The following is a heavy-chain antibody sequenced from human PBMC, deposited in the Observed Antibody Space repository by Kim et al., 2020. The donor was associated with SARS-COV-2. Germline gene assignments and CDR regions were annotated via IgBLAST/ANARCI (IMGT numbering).Heavy chain of an antibody. Sequence: GESLKISCKGSGYSFTSYWIGWVHQMPGKGLEWMGIIYPGDSDTRYSPSFQGQVTISADKSINTAYLQWSSLKASDTAMYYCARIYGDYAAGNYFYYWGQGTLVTVSS. CDR2: IYPGDSDT. CDR1: GYSFTSYW. V-gene: IGHV5-51*07. CDR3: ARIYGDYAAGNYFYY. D-gene: IGHD4-17*01. J-gene: IGHJ4*02.